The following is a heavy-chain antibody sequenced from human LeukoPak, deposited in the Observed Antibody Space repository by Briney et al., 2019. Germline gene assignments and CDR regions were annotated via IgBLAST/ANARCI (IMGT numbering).Heavy chain of an antibody. V-gene: IGHV3-23*01. CDR2: ISGSGGTT. CDR1: GFSFGDYA. Sequence: GGSLRLSCAGSGFSFGDYAMSWVRQTPGKGLQWVSTISGSGGTTYYADSVKGRFSISRDNSKNTLYLQMNSLTAEDTAVYFCAKDSLRKPNGWLEGAYLDYWGQGTLATVSS. CDR3: AKDSLRKPNGWLEGAYLDY. J-gene: IGHJ4*02. D-gene: IGHD5/OR15-5a*01.